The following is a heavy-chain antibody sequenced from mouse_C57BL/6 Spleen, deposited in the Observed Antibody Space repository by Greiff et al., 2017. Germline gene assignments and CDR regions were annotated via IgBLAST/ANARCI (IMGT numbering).Heavy chain of an antibody. J-gene: IGHJ4*01. V-gene: IGHV1-64*01. Sequence: QVQLQQPGAELVKPGASVKLSCKASGYTFTSYWMHWVKQRPGQGLEWIGMIHPNSGSTNYNEKFQSKATMTVDKSSSTAYMQLSSLTSEDSAVYYCARAVVAYEGDYYAMDYWGQGTSVTVSS. CDR3: ARAVVAYEGDYYAMDY. CDR1: GYTFTSYW. D-gene: IGHD1-1*01. CDR2: IHPNSGST.